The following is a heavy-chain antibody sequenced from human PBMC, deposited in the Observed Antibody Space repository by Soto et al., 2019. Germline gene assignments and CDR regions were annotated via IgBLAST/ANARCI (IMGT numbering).Heavy chain of an antibody. CDR1: GFSFSNAW. CDR3: TAHLGQGFPLDY. D-gene: IGHD3-16*01. V-gene: IGHV3-15*05. CDR2: IKSRADGGTT. Sequence: EVQLVGSGGDFVKPGGSLRVSCAVSGFSFSNAWMSWVRQAPGKGLEWVGRIKSRADGGTTDYTAPVKGRFTISRDDSKNTVFLQRNSLKTEYNAVYSCTAHLGQGFPLDYWGQGTLVTVSS. J-gene: IGHJ4*02.